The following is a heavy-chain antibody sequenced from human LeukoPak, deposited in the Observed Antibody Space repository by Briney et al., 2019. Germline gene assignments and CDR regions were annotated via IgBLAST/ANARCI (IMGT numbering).Heavy chain of an antibody. CDR1: GYTLTELS. CDR2: FDPEDGET. Sequence: ASVKVSCKVSGYTLTELSMHWVRQAPGKGLEWMGGFDPEDGETIYAQNFQGRVTTTRDTSTSTVYMELSSLRSEDTAVYYCASAPGGGSNPFDYWGQGTLVSVSS. J-gene: IGHJ4*02. V-gene: IGHV1-24*01. D-gene: IGHD2-15*01. CDR3: ASAPGGGSNPFDY.